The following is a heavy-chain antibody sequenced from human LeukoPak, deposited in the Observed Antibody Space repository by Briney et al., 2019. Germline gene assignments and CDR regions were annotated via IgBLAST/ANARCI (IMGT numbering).Heavy chain of an antibody. CDR2: INPSGGST. Sequence: ASVKVSCKAYGYTFISNYLNWVRQAPGQGLEWVGIINPSGGSTSYAQKFQGRVTMTRDTSTSTVYMELSSLRSEDTAVYYCARDLPYGDYPNNWFDPWGQGTLVTVSS. V-gene: IGHV1-46*01. D-gene: IGHD4-17*01. CDR1: GYTFISNY. J-gene: IGHJ5*02. CDR3: ARDLPYGDYPNNWFDP.